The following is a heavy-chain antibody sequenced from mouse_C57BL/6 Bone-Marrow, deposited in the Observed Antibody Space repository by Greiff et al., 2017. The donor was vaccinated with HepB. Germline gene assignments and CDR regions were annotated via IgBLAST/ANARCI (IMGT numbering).Heavy chain of an antibody. CDR3: TRSGLGRGGDWYFDV. J-gene: IGHJ1*03. Sequence: QVQLQQSGAELVRPGASVTLSCKASGYTFTDYEMHWVKQTPVHGLEWIGAIDPETGGTAYNQKFKGKAILTADKSSSTAYMELRSLTSEDSAVYYCTRSGLGRGGDWYFDVWGTGTTVTVSS. D-gene: IGHD3-3*01. CDR1: GYTFTDYE. V-gene: IGHV1-15*01. CDR2: IDPETGGT.